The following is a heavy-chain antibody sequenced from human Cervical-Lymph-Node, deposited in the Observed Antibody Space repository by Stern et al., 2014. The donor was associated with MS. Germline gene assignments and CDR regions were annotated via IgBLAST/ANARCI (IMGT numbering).Heavy chain of an antibody. CDR1: GFTFDDHA. CDR3: VKDVDSSIAVSFDH. D-gene: IGHD6-19*01. Sequence: EEQLVESGGGLVQPGRSLRLSCKASGFTFDDHAMHWVRQTPAKGLEWVAGISWNSNSIAQAASVTGRFTISRDKANTYLYLELNSLRPEDTALYYWVKDVDSSIAVSFDHWGQGTRVTVSS. V-gene: IGHV3-9*01. J-gene: IGHJ4*02. CDR2: ISWNSNSI.